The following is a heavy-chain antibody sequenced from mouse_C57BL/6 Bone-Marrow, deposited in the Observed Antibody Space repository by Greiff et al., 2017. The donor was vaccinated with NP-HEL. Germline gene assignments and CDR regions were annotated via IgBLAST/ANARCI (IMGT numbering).Heavy chain of an antibody. J-gene: IGHJ2*01. CDR1: GFTFSDYG. D-gene: IGHD4-1*02. CDR3: AQLYYFDY. CDR2: ISSGSSTI. V-gene: IGHV5-17*01. Sequence: EVQLQESGGGLVKPGGSLKLSCAASGFTFSDYGMHWVRQAPEKGLEWVAYISSGSSTIYYADTVKGRFTISRDNAKNTLFLQMTSLRSEDTAMYYCAQLYYFDYWGQGTTLTVSS.